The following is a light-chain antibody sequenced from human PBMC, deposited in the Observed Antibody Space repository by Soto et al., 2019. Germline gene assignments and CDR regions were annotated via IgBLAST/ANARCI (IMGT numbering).Light chain of an antibody. V-gene: IGKV3-11*01. CDR2: GAS. CDR1: QTISTRF. CDR3: QQRSNWPPWT. Sequence: EIVLTQSPGTLSLSPGERATLSCMASQTISTRFVAWYQQKPGQAPRLLIYGASNRATGIPARFSGSGSGTDFTLTISSLEPEDFAVYYCQQRSNWPPWTFGQGTKVEIK. J-gene: IGKJ1*01.